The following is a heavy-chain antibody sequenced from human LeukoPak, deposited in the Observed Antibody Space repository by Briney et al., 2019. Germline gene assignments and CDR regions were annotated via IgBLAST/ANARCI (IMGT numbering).Heavy chain of an antibody. CDR3: ARDRHCANGVCHSPPGMDV. CDR1: GFTFSSYG. J-gene: IGHJ6*02. V-gene: IGHV3-33*01. CDR2: IWFDGKNE. Sequence: GGSLRLSCAASGFTFSSYGMHWVRQAPGKGLEWVADIWFDGKNEHFADSVKGRFTISRDNSKNTMYLQINSLRAEDAAVYYCARDRHCANGVCHSPPGMDVWGQGTTVTVSS. D-gene: IGHD2-8*01.